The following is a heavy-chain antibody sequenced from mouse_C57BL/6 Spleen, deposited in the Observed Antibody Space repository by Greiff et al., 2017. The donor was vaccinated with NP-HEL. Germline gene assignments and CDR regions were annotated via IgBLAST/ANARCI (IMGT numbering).Heavy chain of an antibody. CDR2: ISSGGSYT. CDR3: ASLTGTLDY. J-gene: IGHJ2*01. D-gene: IGHD4-1*01. CDR1: GFTFSSYG. V-gene: IGHV5-6*01. Sequence: EVMLVESGGDLVKPGGSLKLSCAASGFTFSSYGMSWVRQTPDKRLEWVATISSGGSYTYYPDSVKGRFTISRDNAKNTLYLQMSSLKSEDTAMYYCASLTGTLDYWGQGTTLTVSS.